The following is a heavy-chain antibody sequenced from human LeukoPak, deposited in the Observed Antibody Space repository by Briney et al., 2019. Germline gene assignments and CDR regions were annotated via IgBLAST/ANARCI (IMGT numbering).Heavy chain of an antibody. Sequence: ASVKVSCKASGYTFTSYDINWVRQATGQGLEWMGWINTNTGNPTYAQGFTGRFVFSLDTSVSTAYLQISSLKAEDTAVYYCARALTDYSQLPSDAFDIWGQGTMVTVSS. D-gene: IGHD1-1*01. CDR2: INTNTGNP. CDR1: GYTFTSYD. CDR3: ARALTDYSQLPSDAFDI. J-gene: IGHJ3*02. V-gene: IGHV7-4-1*02.